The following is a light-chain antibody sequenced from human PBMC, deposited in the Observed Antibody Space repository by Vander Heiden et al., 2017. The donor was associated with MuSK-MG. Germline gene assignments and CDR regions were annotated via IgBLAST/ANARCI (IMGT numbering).Light chain of an antibody. J-gene: IGKJ5*01. CDR2: AAS. CDR1: QSISSY. V-gene: IGKV1-39*01. Sequence: DIQMTQSPSSLSASVGDRVTITCRASQSISSYLNWYQQKPGKAPKLLIYAASSLQSGVPSRFSGSGYGTDFTLTISSRQPEDFASYYCQQNDSSPGGAFGQGTQLEIK. CDR3: QQNDSSPGGA.